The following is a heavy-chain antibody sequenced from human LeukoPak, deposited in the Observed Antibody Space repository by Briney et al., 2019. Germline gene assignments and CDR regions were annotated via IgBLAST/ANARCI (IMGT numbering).Heavy chain of an antibody. CDR2: ISGSSNII. V-gene: IGHV3-48*01. CDR1: GFTFSTYS. J-gene: IGHJ6*02. CDR3: ARVYGTVYYYYGMDV. Sequence: GGSLRLSCVASGFTFSTYSMNWVRQAPGKGLEWVSYISGSSNIIYYADSVRGRFTISRDNSKNTLYLQMNSLRAEDTAVYYCARVYGTVYYYYGMDVWGQGTTVTVSS. D-gene: IGHD4-17*01.